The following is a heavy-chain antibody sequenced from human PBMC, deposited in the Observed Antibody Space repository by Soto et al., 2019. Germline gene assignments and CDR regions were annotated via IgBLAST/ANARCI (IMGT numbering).Heavy chain of an antibody. CDR1: GDSVNDYY. V-gene: IGHV1-2*04. D-gene: IGHD5-12*01. Sequence: QVQLVQSGAEVRKPGASVTVSCRSSGDSVNDYYIHWVRQAPGQGFEWMGWINPNGGVTKSAQKFQGWASMSRDTSIRTVYMQLSRLRSDYTSVYYCARESGGATATLDYYYFYMDVWGTGTTVTVSS. CDR3: ARESGGATATLDYYYFYMDV. CDR2: INPNGGVT. J-gene: IGHJ6*03.